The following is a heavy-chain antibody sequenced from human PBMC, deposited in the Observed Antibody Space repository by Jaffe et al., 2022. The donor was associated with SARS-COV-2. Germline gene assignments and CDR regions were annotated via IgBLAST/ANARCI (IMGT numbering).Heavy chain of an antibody. V-gene: IGHV3-30-3*01. Sequence: QVQLVESGGGVVQPGRSLRLSCAASGFTFSSYAMHWVRQAPGKGLEWVAVISYDGSNKYYADSVKGRFTISRDNSKNTLYLQMNSLRAEDTAVYYCAGYCSGGSCYRDRRLETNYFDYWGQGTLVTVSS. CDR2: ISYDGSNK. CDR3: AGYCSGGSCYRDRRLETNYFDY. D-gene: IGHD2-15*01. J-gene: IGHJ4*02. CDR1: GFTFSSYA.